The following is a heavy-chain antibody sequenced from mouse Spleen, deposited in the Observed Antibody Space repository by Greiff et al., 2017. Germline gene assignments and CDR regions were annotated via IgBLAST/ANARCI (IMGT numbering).Heavy chain of an antibody. CDR2: IWSGGST. CDR3: ARKDYWWYFDV. D-gene: IGHD2-13*01. Sequence: VKLVESGPGLVQPSQSLSITCTVSGFSLTSYGVHWVRQSPGKGLEWLGVIWSGGSTDYNAAFISRLSISKDNSKSQVFFKMNSLQADDTAIYYCARKDYWWYFDVWGAGTTVTVSS. V-gene: IGHV2-2*01. J-gene: IGHJ1*01. CDR1: GFSLTSYG.